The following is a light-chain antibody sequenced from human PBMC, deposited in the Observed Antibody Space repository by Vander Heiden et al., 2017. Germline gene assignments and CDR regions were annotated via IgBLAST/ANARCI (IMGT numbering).Light chain of an antibody. V-gene: IGLV4-69*01. Sequence: QLLLSQSPSASASLGASVKLTSTLSSGHSNYAIAWHQQQPEKGPRYLMKLNSDGSHSKGDGIPDRFSGSSSGAERYLTISSLQSEDEADYYCQTWGTGIHVVFGGGTKLTVL. J-gene: IGLJ2*01. CDR3: QTWGTGIHVV. CDR2: LNSDGSH. CDR1: SGHSNYA.